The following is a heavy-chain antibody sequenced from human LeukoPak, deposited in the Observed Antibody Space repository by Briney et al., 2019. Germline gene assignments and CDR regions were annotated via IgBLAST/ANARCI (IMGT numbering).Heavy chain of an antibody. CDR2: IYYSGSN. CDR3: ARGFIAARRGSWFDP. J-gene: IGHJ5*02. D-gene: IGHD6-6*01. CDR1: GGSISSYY. Sequence: SETLSLTCTVSGGSISSYYWSWIRQPPGKGVEWIGYIYYSGSNNYNPSLKRRVTISVEKTKNKFSLKLSSVTAADTAVYYCARGFIAARRGSWFDPWGQGTLVTVSS. V-gene: IGHV4-59*12.